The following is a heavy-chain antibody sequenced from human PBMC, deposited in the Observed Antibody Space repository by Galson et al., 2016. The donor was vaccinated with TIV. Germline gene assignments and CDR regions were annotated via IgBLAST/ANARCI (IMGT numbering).Heavy chain of an antibody. CDR2: VIPNSGKT. D-gene: IGHD2-21*02. CDR3: ARLASCGGDCYYVDS. Sequence: SVKVSCKASGYTFTNSEINWARQATGQGLEWMGWVIPNSGKTSYAQKFQGRLTMTRDTSISTAYMELRSLKSDDTAVYYCARLASCGGDCYYVDSWGQGTLVTVSS. V-gene: IGHV1-8*01. J-gene: IGHJ4*02. CDR1: GYTFTNSE.